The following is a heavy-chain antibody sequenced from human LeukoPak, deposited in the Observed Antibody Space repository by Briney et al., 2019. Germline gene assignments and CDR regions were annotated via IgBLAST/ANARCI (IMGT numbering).Heavy chain of an antibody. V-gene: IGHV3-23*01. J-gene: IGHJ4*02. D-gene: IGHD2-2*02. Sequence: GGSLRLSCSTSGFTFSNYAMSWVRQAPGKGLEWVSAISGSGGSTYYADSVKGRFTISRDNSKNTLYLQMNSLRAEDTAVYYCAKGSRYCSSTSCYTAHYWGQGTLVTVSS. CDR3: AKGSRYCSSTSCYTAHY. CDR1: GFTFSNYA. CDR2: ISGSGGST.